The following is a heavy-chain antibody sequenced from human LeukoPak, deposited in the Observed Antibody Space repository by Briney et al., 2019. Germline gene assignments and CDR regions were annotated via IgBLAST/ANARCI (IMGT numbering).Heavy chain of an antibody. CDR1: GYTFIMDG. Sequence: ASVTVSYGTSGYTFIMDGISWVRHAPGQGREGMGWISAYNGNTKYTQKLQGRVTLTRDTSTSTAYMDVRNLTSDDTAVYFCETTVAGFRDWGQAALVSVSS. CDR2: ISAYNGNT. V-gene: IGHV1-18*04. D-gene: IGHD6-19*01. J-gene: IGHJ4*02. CDR3: ETTVAGFRD.